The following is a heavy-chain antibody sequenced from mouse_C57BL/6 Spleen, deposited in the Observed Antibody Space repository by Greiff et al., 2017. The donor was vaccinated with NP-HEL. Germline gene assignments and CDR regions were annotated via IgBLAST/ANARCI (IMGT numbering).Heavy chain of an antibody. CDR1: GYTFTSYW. J-gene: IGHJ4*01. V-gene: IGHV1-7*01. CDR2: INPSSGYT. D-gene: IGHD1-1*01. CDR3: ARETTVVANAMDY. Sequence: VQLQQSGAELAKPGASVKLSCKASGYTFTSYWMHWVKQRPGQGLEWIGYINPSSGYTKYNQKFKDKATLTADKSSSTAYMQLSSLTYEDSAVYYCARETTVVANAMDYWGQGTSVTVSS.